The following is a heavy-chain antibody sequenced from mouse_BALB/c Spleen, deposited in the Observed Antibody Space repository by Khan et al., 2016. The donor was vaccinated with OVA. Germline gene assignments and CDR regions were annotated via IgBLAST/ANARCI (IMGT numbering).Heavy chain of an antibody. D-gene: IGHD1-2*01. CDR1: GYSITSGYG. CDR3: ARTARIKY. Sequence: EVQLQESGPGLVKPSQSLSLTGTVTGYSITSGYGWNWIRQSPGKKLEWMGYISDRGSTNYNPALKSRISITRATPKNQFSLQLHSVTTEDTATYYCARTARIKYWGQGTTLTVSS. CDR2: ISDRGST. J-gene: IGHJ2*01. V-gene: IGHV3-2*02.